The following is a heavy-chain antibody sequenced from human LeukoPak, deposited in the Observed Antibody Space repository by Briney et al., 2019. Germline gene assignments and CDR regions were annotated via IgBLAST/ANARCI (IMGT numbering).Heavy chain of an antibody. CDR1: GGTFSSYA. V-gene: IGHV1-69*04. J-gene: IGHJ4*02. CDR2: IIPILGIA. Sequence: ASVKVSCKASGGTFSSYAISWVRQAPGQGLEWMGRIIPILGIANYAQEFQGRVTITADKSTSTAYMELSSLRSEDTAVYYCARDDIAVAGGYYWGQGTLVTVSS. D-gene: IGHD6-19*01. CDR3: ARDDIAVAGGYY.